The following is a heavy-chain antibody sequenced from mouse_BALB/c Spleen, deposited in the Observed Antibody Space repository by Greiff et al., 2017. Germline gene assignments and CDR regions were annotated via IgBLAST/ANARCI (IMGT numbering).Heavy chain of an antibody. CDR3: AREAYYGNCHVDY. V-gene: IGHV5-17*02. Sequence: EVMLVESGGGLVQPGGSRKLSCAASGFTFSSFGMHWVRQAPEKGLEWVAYISSGSSTIYYADTVKGRFTISRDNPKNTLFLQMTSLRSEDTAMYYCAREAYYGNCHVDYWGQGTTHTVSS. D-gene: IGHD2-10*01. CDR2: ISSGSSTI. J-gene: IGHJ2*01. CDR1: GFTFSSFG.